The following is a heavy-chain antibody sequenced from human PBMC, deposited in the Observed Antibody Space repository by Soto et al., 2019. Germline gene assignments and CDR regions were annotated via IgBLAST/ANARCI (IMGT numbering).Heavy chain of an antibody. CDR2: ISSSSSTI. CDR1: GFTFSSYS. D-gene: IGHD3-16*02. CDR3: ARDSYDYVWGSYRSRWFDP. Sequence: PGGSLRLSCAASGFTFSSYSMNWVRQAPGKGLEWVSYISSSSSTIYYADSVKGRFTISRDNAKNSLYLQMNSLRAEDTAVYYCARDSYDYVWGSYRSRWFDPWGQGTLVTVSS. V-gene: IGHV3-48*04. J-gene: IGHJ5*02.